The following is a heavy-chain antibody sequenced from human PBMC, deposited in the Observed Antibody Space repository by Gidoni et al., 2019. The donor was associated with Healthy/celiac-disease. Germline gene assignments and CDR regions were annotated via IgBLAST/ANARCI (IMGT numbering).Heavy chain of an antibody. Sequence: EVQLVESGGGLVQPGRSLRLSCAASGVTFDEYAMHWVRQAPGKGLEWVSGISWNSGIIGYADSVKGRFTISRDNAKTSLYLQMNSLRAEDTALYYCAKGLRYYYDSSGPEGFDYWGQGTLVTVSS. D-gene: IGHD3-22*01. CDR1: GVTFDEYA. CDR2: ISWNSGII. V-gene: IGHV3-9*01. CDR3: AKGLRYYYDSSGPEGFDY. J-gene: IGHJ4*02.